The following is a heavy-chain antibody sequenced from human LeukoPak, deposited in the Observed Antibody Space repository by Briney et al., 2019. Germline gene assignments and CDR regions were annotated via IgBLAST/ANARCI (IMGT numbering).Heavy chain of an antibody. J-gene: IGHJ4*02. CDR3: ARGASAHGDYFVY. V-gene: IGHV3-30*04. CDR2: ISYDGSNR. D-gene: IGHD4-17*01. Sequence: PGGSLRLSCVLTGFTFRSFAMHWVRKAPGKELQWVAIISYDGSNRYFADSVKGRFTISRDNAKNSLYLQMNSLRAEDTAVYYCARGASAHGDYFVYWGQGTLVTVSS. CDR1: GFTFRSFA.